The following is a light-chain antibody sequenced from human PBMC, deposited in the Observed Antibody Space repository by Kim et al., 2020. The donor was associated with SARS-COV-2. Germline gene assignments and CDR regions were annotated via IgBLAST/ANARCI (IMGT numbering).Light chain of an antibody. CDR3: QQYGSSPDT. CDR1: QSIFNSY. CDR2: GAS. Sequence: ENVLTQSPGTLSLSPGERATLSCRASQSIFNSYLAWYQQRPGQAPRLLIYGASSRAASIPNRFIGSGSGTDFTLTISRLEPEDFAVYYCQQYGSSPDTFGQGTKLEI. J-gene: IGKJ2*01. V-gene: IGKV3-20*01.